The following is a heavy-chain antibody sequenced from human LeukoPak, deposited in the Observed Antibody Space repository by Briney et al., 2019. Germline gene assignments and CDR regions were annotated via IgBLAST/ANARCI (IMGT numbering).Heavy chain of an antibody. Sequence: SETLSLTCTVSGGSISSGDYYWSWIRQPPGKGLEWIGYIYYSGSTNYNPSLKSRVTISVDTSKNQFSLKLSSVTAADTAVYYCARDITPYNLDYWGQGTLVTVSS. D-gene: IGHD1-1*01. CDR1: GGSISSGDYY. J-gene: IGHJ4*02. V-gene: IGHV4-61*08. CDR3: ARDITPYNLDY. CDR2: IYYSGST.